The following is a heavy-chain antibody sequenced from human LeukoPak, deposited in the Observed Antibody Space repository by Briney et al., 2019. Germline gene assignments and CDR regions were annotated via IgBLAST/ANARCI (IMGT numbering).Heavy chain of an antibody. CDR3: ARDGASSIAVAGTQGADY. J-gene: IGHJ4*02. CDR2: ISYDGSNK. V-gene: IGHV3-30*04. Sequence: GGSLRLSCAASGLTFSSYAMHWVRQAPGKGLEWVAVISYDGSNKYYADSVKGRFTISRDNSKNTLYLQMNSLRAEDTAVYYCARDGASSIAVAGTQGADYWGQGTLVTVSS. D-gene: IGHD6-19*01. CDR1: GLTFSSYA.